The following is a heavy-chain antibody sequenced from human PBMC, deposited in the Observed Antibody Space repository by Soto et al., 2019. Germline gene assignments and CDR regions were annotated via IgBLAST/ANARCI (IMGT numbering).Heavy chain of an antibody. CDR2: IYYTGST. J-gene: IGHJ4*02. Sequence: SETLSLTCTVSGGSISSGNYYWSWIRHHPGKGLEWIGYIYYTGSTYYTPSLRSRVTMSVDTSKNQFSLRLTSVTAADTAVYYCARGKRFDYWGQGTLVTVSS. CDR3: ARGKRFDY. V-gene: IGHV4-31*03. CDR1: GGSISSGNYY.